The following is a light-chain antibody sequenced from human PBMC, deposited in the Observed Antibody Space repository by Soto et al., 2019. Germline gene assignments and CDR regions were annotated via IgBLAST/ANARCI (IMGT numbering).Light chain of an antibody. CDR3: QPYNNLPLT. Sequence: EIVLTQSPGTLSFSPGERATLSCRASQSVSSGYLAWYQQKPGQAPRLLIYGASTRATGIPDRFSGSRSGAEFTLTINSLQSEDFTVYYCQPYNNLPLTFGGGTKVDI. CDR2: GAS. J-gene: IGKJ4*01. CDR1: QSVSSGY. V-gene: IGKV3D-7*01.